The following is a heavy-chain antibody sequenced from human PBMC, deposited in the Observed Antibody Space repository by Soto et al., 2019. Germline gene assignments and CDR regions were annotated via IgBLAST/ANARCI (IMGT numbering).Heavy chain of an antibody. V-gene: IGHV4-59*08. Sequence: SETLSLTCTVSGVSIRGSVSRYYWSWVRQPPGKGLEWIGHIYYSGTTDYNSSLKSRVTISTDTSKNQFSLKLSSVTAADTAVDHCQRQEYTSVWYPLHYWGQGVLVTVSS. CDR2: IYYSGTT. CDR1: GVSIRGSVSRYY. D-gene: IGHD6-19*01. CDR3: QRQEYTSVWYPLHY. J-gene: IGHJ4*02.